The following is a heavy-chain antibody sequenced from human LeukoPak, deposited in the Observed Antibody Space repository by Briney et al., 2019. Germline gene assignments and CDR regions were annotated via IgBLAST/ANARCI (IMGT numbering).Heavy chain of an antibody. D-gene: IGHD6-13*01. J-gene: IGHJ4*02. V-gene: IGHV1-46*01. Sequence: ASVKVSCKASGYTFTSYYMHWVRQAPGQGLEWMGIINPSGGSTSYAQKFQGRVTMTRDTSTSTVYMELSSLRSEDTAVYYCASSIAAAGFVDYWGQGTLVTVSS. CDR3: ASSIAAAGFVDY. CDR1: GYTFTSYY. CDR2: INPSGGST.